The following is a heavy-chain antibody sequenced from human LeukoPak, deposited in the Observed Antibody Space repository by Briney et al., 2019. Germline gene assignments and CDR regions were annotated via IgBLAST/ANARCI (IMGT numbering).Heavy chain of an antibody. Sequence: ASVTVSFKASGYTFTSYGISWVRQAPGQGLEWMGWISAYNGNTNYAQKLQGRVTMITDTSTSTAYMELRSLRSDDTAVYYCARDPIAAPFDYWGQGTLVTVSS. V-gene: IGHV1-18*01. D-gene: IGHD6-13*01. CDR2: ISAYNGNT. CDR1: GYTFTSYG. J-gene: IGHJ4*02. CDR3: ARDPIAAPFDY.